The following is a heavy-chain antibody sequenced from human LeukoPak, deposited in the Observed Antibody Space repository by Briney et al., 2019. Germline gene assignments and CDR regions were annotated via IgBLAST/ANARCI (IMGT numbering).Heavy chain of an antibody. CDR2: IYYSGST. CDR3: ARTAGYSYSYYYYYYYMDV. D-gene: IGHD5-18*01. V-gene: IGHV4-39*01. CDR1: GGSISSSSYY. Sequence: SGTLSLTCTVPGGSISSSSYYWGWIRQPPGKGLEWIGSIYYSGSTYYNPSLKSRVTISVDTSKNQFSLKLSSVTAADTAVYYCARTAGYSYSYYYYYYYMDVWGKGTTVTVSS. J-gene: IGHJ6*03.